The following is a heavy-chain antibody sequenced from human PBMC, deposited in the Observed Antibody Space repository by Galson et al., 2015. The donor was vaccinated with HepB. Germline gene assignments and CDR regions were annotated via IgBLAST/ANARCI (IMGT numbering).Heavy chain of an antibody. J-gene: IGHJ3*02. CDR3: AKDVGPSGSYYNAFDI. Sequence: SLRLSCAASGFTFSSYAMSWVRQAPGKGLEWVSAISGSGGSTYYADSVKGRFTISRDNSKNTLYLQMNSLRAEDTAVYYCAKDVGPSGSYYNAFDIWGQGTMVTVSS. CDR1: GFTFSSYA. D-gene: IGHD1-26*01. CDR2: ISGSGGST. V-gene: IGHV3-23*01.